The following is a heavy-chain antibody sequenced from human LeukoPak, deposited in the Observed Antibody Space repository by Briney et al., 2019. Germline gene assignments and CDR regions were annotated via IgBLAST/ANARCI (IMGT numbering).Heavy chain of an antibody. D-gene: IGHD6-13*01. CDR3: AKDPLLSSSWSVSLSY. CDR1: GFTFSSYA. J-gene: IGHJ4*02. Sequence: PGGSLRLSCAASGFTFSSYAMSWVRQAPGKGLEWVSAISGSGGSTYYADSVKGRFTISRDNSKNTLYQQMNSLRAEDTAVYYCAKDPLLSSSWSVSLSYGGQETLVTVS. CDR2: ISGSGGST. V-gene: IGHV3-23*01.